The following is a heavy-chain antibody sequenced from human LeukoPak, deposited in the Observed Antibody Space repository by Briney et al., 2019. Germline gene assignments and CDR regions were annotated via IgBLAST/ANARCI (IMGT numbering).Heavy chain of an antibody. D-gene: IGHD6-13*01. J-gene: IGHJ4*02. CDR2: VNSDGSST. Sequence: PGGSLRLSCAASGFAFSSYWLHWVRQAPGKGLVWVSRVNSDGSSTNYADSVEGRFTVSRDNAKNTLFLQMNSLRVEDTAVYYCAREGGIAGASTLDYWGQGTLVTVSS. V-gene: IGHV3-74*01. CDR3: AREGGIAGASTLDY. CDR1: GFAFSSYW.